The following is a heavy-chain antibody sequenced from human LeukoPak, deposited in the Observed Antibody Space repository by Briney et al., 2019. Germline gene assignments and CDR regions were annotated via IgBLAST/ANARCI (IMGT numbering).Heavy chain of an antibody. CDR2: ISGSGGST. Sequence: GGSLRLSCAASGFTFSSYAMSWVRQAPGKGLVWVSAISGSGGSTYYADSVKGRFTISRDNSKNTLYLQMNSLRAEDTAVYYCAKSMVRENWFDPWGQGTLVTVSS. CDR1: GFTFSSYA. CDR3: AKSMVRENWFDP. D-gene: IGHD3-10*01. V-gene: IGHV3-23*01. J-gene: IGHJ5*02.